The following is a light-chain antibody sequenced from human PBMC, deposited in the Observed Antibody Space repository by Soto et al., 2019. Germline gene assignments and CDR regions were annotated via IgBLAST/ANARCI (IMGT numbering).Light chain of an antibody. CDR2: DAS. CDR3: QRYESSVT. CDR1: QTVSSSF. J-gene: IGKJ1*01. V-gene: IGKV3-20*01. Sequence: EIVLTQSPGSLSLSPGEGATLSCRASQTVSSSFFAWYQQKPGQAPSLLIYDASRRATGVPDRFSGSGSGTDFTLSISRLEHEVFAVYCCQRYESSVTFGQGTKVEIK.